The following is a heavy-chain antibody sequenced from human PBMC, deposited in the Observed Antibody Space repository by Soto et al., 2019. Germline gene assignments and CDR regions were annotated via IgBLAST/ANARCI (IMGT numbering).Heavy chain of an antibody. CDR3: ARSKCTTGVCDGSEVFDY. V-gene: IGHV4-34*01. CDR2: INHSASP. J-gene: IGHJ4*02. Sequence: SETLALTCTVYGGSFSGYSWSWIRQPPGKGLEWIGEINHSASPKYNPSLKSRVTISVDTSKNQFSLKVNSVTAADTAVYHCARSKCTTGVCDGSEVFDYWGQGTQVTVSS. CDR1: GGSFSGYS. D-gene: IGHD2-8*01.